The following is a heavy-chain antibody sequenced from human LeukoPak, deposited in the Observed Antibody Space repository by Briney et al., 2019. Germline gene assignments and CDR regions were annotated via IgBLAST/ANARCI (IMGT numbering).Heavy chain of an antibody. Sequence: GGSLRLSCAASGVTFDDYAMHWVRQAPGRGLEWVSGISWNSGTIVYADSVKGRFTISRDNAKNSLYLQMNSLRVEDTALYYCAKDMMAIVGATTSAFDIWGQGTMVTVSS. CDR3: AKDMMAIVGATTSAFDI. D-gene: IGHD1-26*01. V-gene: IGHV3-9*01. J-gene: IGHJ3*02. CDR1: GVTFDDYA. CDR2: ISWNSGTI.